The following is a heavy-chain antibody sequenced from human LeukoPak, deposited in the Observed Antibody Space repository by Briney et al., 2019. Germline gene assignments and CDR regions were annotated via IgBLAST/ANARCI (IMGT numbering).Heavy chain of an antibody. CDR3: AEGDYYYMDV. J-gene: IGHJ6*03. Sequence: PGGSLRLSCAASGFTFSSYAMSWVRQAPGKGLEWVSVIYSGGSTYYADSVKGRFTISRDNSKNTLYLQMNSLRAEDTAVYYCAEGDYYYMDVWGKGTTVTVSS. CDR1: GFTFSSYA. CDR2: IYSGGST. V-gene: IGHV3-23*03.